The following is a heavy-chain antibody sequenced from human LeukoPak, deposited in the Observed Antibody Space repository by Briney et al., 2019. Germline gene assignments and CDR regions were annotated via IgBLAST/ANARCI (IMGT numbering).Heavy chain of an antibody. Sequence: PGGSLRLSCAASGFTFSSYAMSWVRQAPGKGLEWVSAISGSGGSTYYADSVKGRFTISRDNSKNTLYLQMNSLRAEDTAVYYCARARGQGLDYYYGMDVWGQGTTVTVSS. CDR2: ISGSGGST. CDR3: ARARGQGLDYYYGMDV. V-gene: IGHV3-23*01. CDR1: GFTFSSYA. D-gene: IGHD3/OR15-3a*01. J-gene: IGHJ6*02.